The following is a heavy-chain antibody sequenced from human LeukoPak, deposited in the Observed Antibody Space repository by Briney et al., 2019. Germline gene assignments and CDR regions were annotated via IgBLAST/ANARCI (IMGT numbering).Heavy chain of an antibody. CDR2: ICGRGDNT. J-gene: IGHJ4*02. V-gene: IGHV3-23*01. D-gene: IGHD6-19*01. Sequence: GGSLRLSYGASGFNFNMFCMSWVSQAPGKGREWVSAICGRGDNTWYADSVKGRFTISRDNSKNILYLQMSSQRAEDTAMYYCAKDLWASETVIGTSRLADSWGQGTLVTVST. CDR1: GFNFNMFC. CDR3: AKDLWASETVIGTSRLADS.